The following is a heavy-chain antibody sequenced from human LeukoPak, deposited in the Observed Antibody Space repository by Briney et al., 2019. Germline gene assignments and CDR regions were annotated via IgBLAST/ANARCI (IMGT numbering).Heavy chain of an antibody. CDR3: ARAGQDTLGFDFDY. J-gene: IGHJ4*02. CDR2: IYYSGST. V-gene: IGHV4-39*01. D-gene: IGHD2-15*01. CDR1: GGSTSSSSYY. Sequence: KPSETLSLTCTVSGGSTSSSSYYWGWIRQPPGKGLEWIGSIYYSGSTYYNPSLKSRVTISVDTSKNQFSLKLSSVTAADTAVYYCARAGQDTLGFDFDYWGQGTLVTVSS.